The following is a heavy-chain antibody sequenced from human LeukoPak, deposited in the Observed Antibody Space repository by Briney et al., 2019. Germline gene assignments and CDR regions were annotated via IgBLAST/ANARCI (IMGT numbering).Heavy chain of an antibody. CDR1: GFTFSTFG. Sequence: SGRSLRLTCAASGFTFSTFGMHWLRQAPGKGLEWVANLKQDGSEKYYVDSVKGRFTISRDNAKNSRYLQMNGLRAEGTAVYYCARVAAAGIYYYYYLDGWGKGTTVTVSS. CDR3: ARVAAAGIYYYYYLDG. J-gene: IGHJ6*03. CDR2: LKQDGSEK. V-gene: IGHV3-7*01. D-gene: IGHD6-13*01.